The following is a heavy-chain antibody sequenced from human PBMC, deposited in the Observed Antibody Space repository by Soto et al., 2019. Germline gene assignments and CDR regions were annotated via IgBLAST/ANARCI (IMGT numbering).Heavy chain of an antibody. CDR3: ASKTGVAAARFEY. V-gene: IGHV4-4*07. CDR2: IYTSGTT. J-gene: IGHJ4*02. D-gene: IGHD6-13*01. Sequence: SETLSLTCTVSVDSISSYFWSCIRHPAGKGLEWIGRIYTSGTTNYNPSLKSRVTMSLDTSKNQFSLKLTSVTAADTAVYYCASKTGVAAARFEYWGQGTLVNVS. CDR1: VDSISSYF.